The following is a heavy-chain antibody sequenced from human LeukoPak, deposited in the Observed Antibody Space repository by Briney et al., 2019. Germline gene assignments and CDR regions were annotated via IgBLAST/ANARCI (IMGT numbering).Heavy chain of an antibody. Sequence: SETLSLTCTVSGGSISSSSYYWGWIRQPPGKGLEWIGSIYYSGSTYYNPSLKSRVTISVDTSKNQFSLKLSSVTAADTAVYYCASYAPALGDIVVVTAILGFFDIWGQGTMVTVSS. D-gene: IGHD2-21*02. CDR1: GGSISSSSYY. CDR3: ASYAPALGDIVVVTAILGFFDI. CDR2: IYYSGST. V-gene: IGHV4-39*01. J-gene: IGHJ3*02.